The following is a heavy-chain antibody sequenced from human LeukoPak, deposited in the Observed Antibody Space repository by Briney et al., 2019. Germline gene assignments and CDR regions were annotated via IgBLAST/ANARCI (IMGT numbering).Heavy chain of an antibody. CDR2: IYYSGST. V-gene: IGHV4-39*02. Sequence: SEILSLTCTVSGGSISSSSYYWGWIRQPPGKGLEWIGSIYYSGSTYYNPSLKSRVTISVDTSKNQFSLKLSSVTAADTAVYYCARDPSHWFDPWGQGTLVTVSS. CDR3: ARDPSHWFDP. CDR1: GGSISSSSYY. J-gene: IGHJ5*02.